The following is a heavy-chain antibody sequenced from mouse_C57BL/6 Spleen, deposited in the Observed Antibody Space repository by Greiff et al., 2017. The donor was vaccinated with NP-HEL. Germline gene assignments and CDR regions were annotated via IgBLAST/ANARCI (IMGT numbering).Heavy chain of an antibody. J-gene: IGHJ2*01. CDR1: GYSFTSYY. CDR2: IYPGSGNT. Sequence: VQLQQSGPELVKPGASVKISCKASGYSFTSYYIHWVKQRPGQGLEWIGWIYPGSGNTKYNEKFKGKATLTADTSSSTAYMQLSSLTSEDSAVYYCARFPYGSFDYWGQGTTLTVSS. CDR3: ARFPYGSFDY. V-gene: IGHV1-66*01. D-gene: IGHD1-1*01.